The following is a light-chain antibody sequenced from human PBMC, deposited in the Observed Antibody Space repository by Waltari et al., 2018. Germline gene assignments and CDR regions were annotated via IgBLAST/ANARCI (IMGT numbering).Light chain of an antibody. CDR3: QKYGSLPAT. J-gene: IGKJ1*01. V-gene: IGKV3-20*01. CDR2: DAA. Sequence: EIVLTQSPGTLSLSPGERATLSCRASQSVSRTLAWYQQKPSQAPRLLIYDAASRATGIPDRFSVSGSGTDFSLTISRLEPEDFAVYYCQKYGSLPATFGQGTKVEIK. CDR1: QSVSRT.